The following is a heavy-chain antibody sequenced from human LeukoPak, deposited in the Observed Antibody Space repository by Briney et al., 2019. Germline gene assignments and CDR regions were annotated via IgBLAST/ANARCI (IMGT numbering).Heavy chain of an antibody. V-gene: IGHV4-4*02. D-gene: IGHD4-23*01. J-gene: IGHJ4*02. CDR3: ARNGGNSDFDY. Sequence: SGALSLTCAVSGDSISSSNWWTWVRQPPGKGLEWIGEIYHSGNTNYNPSLKSRVTMSVDKSKNQFSLNLNSVTAADTAVYYCARNGGNSDFDYWGQGTLATVSS. CDR1: GDSISSSNW. CDR2: IYHSGNT.